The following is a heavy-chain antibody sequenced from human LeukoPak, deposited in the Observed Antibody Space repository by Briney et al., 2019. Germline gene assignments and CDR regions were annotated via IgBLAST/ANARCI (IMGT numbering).Heavy chain of an antibody. CDR1: GYTFTGYY. CDR2: INPNSGGT. D-gene: IGHD3-10*01. V-gene: IGHV1-2*02. Sequence: ASVKVSCKASGYTFTGYYMHWVRQAPGRGLEWMGWINPNSGGTNYAQKFQGRVTMTRDTSISTAYMELSRLRSDDTAVYYCASSIYGSGSYIGYWGQGTLVTVSS. CDR3: ASSIYGSGSYIGY. J-gene: IGHJ4*02.